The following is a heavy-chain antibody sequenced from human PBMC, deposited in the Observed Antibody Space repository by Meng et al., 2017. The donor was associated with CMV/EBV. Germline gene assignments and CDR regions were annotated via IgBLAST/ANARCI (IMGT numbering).Heavy chain of an antibody. CDR2: IRSKANSYAT. Sequence: GGPLRLSCAASGFTFSGSAMHWVRQASGKGLEWVGRIRSKANSYATAYAASVKGRFTISRDDSKNTAYLQMNSLRAEDTAVYYCARSSGPRYFQHWGQGTLVTVSS. CDR1: GFTFSGSA. J-gene: IGHJ1*01. V-gene: IGHV3-73*01. CDR3: ARSSGPRYFQH.